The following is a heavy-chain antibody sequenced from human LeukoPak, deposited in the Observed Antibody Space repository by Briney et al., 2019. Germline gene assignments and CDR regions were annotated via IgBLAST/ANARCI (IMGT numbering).Heavy chain of an antibody. CDR2: ISSSSSYI. J-gene: IGHJ6*02. CDR3: AREGRPYYYGMDV. V-gene: IGHV3-21*01. CDR1: GFTFSSYS. Sequence: GGSLRLSCAASGFTFSSYSVNWVRQAPGKGLEWVSSISSSSSYIYYADAVKGRFTISRDNAKNSLYLQMNSLGAEDTAVYYCAREGRPYYYGMDVWGQGTTVTVSS.